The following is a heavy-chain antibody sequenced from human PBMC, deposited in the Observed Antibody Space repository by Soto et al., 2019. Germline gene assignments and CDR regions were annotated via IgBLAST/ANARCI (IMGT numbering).Heavy chain of an antibody. D-gene: IGHD4-17*01. V-gene: IGHV1-69*01. J-gene: IGHJ4*02. CDR1: GGTFSSYA. Sequence: QVQLVQSGAEVKKPGSSVKVSCKASGGTFSSYAISWVRQAPGQGLEWMGGIIPIFGTTNYAQKFQGRVTISADESTSTAYMELGSLRSEDTAVYYCARGGYGDYERDFDYWGQGTLVTVSS. CDR2: IIPIFGTT. CDR3: ARGGYGDYERDFDY.